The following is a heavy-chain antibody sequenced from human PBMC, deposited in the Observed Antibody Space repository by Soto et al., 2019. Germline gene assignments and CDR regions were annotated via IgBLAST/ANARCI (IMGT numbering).Heavy chain of an antibody. CDR2: IIPISDTT. V-gene: IGHV1-69*01. Sequence: QVQLVQSGAEVKKPGSSVKVSCKASGGTFSSYAISWVRQAPGQGLEWMGGIIPISDTTNYAQKFQGRVTITADESPSTAYMELSSLRSEDTAGSYCARSQGSSTSLEIYYYYYSGMDVWGQGTTVTVSS. CDR3: ARSQGSSTSLEIYYYYYSGMDV. CDR1: GGTFSSYA. J-gene: IGHJ6*02. D-gene: IGHD2-2*01.